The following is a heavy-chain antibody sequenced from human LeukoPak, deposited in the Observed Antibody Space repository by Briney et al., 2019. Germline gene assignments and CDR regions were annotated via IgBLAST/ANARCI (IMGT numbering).Heavy chain of an antibody. D-gene: IGHD5-24*01. Sequence: SETLSLTCAVYGGSFSGYYWSWIRQPPGKGLEWIGEINHSGSTNYNPSLKSRVTISVDTSKNQFSLKLSSVTAADTAVYYCARAWLQTHFDCWGQGTLVTVSS. V-gene: IGHV4-34*01. CDR3: ARAWLQTHFDC. J-gene: IGHJ4*02. CDR1: GGSFSGYY. CDR2: INHSGST.